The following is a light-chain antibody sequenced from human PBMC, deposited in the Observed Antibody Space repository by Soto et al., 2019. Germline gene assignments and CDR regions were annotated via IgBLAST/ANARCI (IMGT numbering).Light chain of an antibody. CDR2: DAS. V-gene: IGKV3-11*01. CDR3: QQLNNYPRT. CDR1: QNIDTY. Sequence: EIVLTQSPDILSLSPGERATLSCRASQNIDTYLDWYQQKPGQSPRLLIFDASSRATGTPARFSGSGSETDFTLTISSLEPEDFATYYCQQLNNYPRTFGHGTRLEIK. J-gene: IGKJ5*01.